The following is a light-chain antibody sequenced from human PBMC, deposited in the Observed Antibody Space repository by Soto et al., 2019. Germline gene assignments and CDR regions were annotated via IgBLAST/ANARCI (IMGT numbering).Light chain of an antibody. V-gene: IGLV1-40*01. CDR3: QSYDSSLSAV. CDR1: SSNIGAGYD. Sequence: QSVLTQPPSVPGAPGQRVTISCTGNSSNIGAGYDVHWYQQLPGTAPKLLIYGNSNRPSGVPDRFSGSKSGTSASLAITGLQAEDEADYYCQSYDSSLSAVFGTGTKVTVL. J-gene: IGLJ1*01. CDR2: GNS.